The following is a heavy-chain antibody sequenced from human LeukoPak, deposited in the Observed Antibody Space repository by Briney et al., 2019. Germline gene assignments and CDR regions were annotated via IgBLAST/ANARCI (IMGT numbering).Heavy chain of an antibody. J-gene: IGHJ4*02. Sequence: SETLSLTCTVSGGSIRSGSHYWAWIRQPPGKGLEWIGRIYYSGSTYYNPSLENRVTISIDTSKNHFSLKLSSLSAADTSVYYCAKRDDSGGNLVDLWGQGTLVTVS. CDR3: AKRDDSGGNLVDL. D-gene: IGHD3-22*01. CDR2: IYYSGST. V-gene: IGHV4-39*02. CDR1: GGSIRSGSHY.